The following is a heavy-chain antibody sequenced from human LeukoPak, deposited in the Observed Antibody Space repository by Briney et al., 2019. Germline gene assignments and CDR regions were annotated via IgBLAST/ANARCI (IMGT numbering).Heavy chain of an antibody. CDR2: IYTSGST. Sequence: NPSETLSLTCTVSGGSISSYYWSWIRQPAGKGLDWIGRIYTSGSTNYNPSLNSRVTMSLNTSKNQFSLKLSSVTAADTAVYYCARDQGSFDYWGQGTLVTVS. V-gene: IGHV4-4*07. J-gene: IGHJ4*02. CDR3: ARDQGSFDY. CDR1: GGSISSYY.